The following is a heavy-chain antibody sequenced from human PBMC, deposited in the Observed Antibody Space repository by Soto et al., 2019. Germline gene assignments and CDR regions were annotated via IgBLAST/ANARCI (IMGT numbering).Heavy chain of an antibody. Sequence: QVQLVQSGAEVKKPGASVKVSCKASGYTVTSYGISWVRQAPGQGLEWMGWISAYNGNTNYAQKLEGRVNMTTDTSTSTAYRELRSLRSDDTAVYYCARDAEVVRGPRGFDYWGQGTLVTVSS. CDR3: ARDAEVVRGPRGFDY. V-gene: IGHV1-18*01. J-gene: IGHJ4*02. CDR1: GYTVTSYG. D-gene: IGHD3-10*01. CDR2: ISAYNGNT.